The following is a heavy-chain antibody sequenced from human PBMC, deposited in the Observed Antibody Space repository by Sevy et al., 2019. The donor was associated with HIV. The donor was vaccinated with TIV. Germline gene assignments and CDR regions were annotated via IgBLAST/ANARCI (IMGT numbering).Heavy chain of an antibody. V-gene: IGHV3-23*01. D-gene: IGHD2-8*02. J-gene: IGHJ6*02. CDR2: LIGGGSRT. Sequence: GGSLRLSCAASAFTFSTYAMHWVRQAPGKGLEWVSTLIGGGSRTYYADSVTGRFIISRGNSRNPLYLQMNSLRAEDTAIYYCAKRRVQSGLSGGGANYGMDVCGRGTTVTVSS. CDR1: AFTFSTYA. CDR3: AKRRVQSGLSGGGANYGMDV.